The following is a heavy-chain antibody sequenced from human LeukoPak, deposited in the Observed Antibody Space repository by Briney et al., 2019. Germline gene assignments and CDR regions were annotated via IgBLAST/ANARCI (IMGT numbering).Heavy chain of an antibody. CDR1: GYTFTGYY. D-gene: IGHD3-10*01. Sequence: ASVKVSCKASGYTFTGYYMHWVRQAPGQGLERMGWINPNSGGTNYAQKFQGRVTMTRDTSISTAYMELSRLRSDDTAVYYCARASPLWFGNYYYYGMDVWGQGTTVTVSS. J-gene: IGHJ6*02. CDR2: INPNSGGT. V-gene: IGHV1-2*02. CDR3: ARASPLWFGNYYYYGMDV.